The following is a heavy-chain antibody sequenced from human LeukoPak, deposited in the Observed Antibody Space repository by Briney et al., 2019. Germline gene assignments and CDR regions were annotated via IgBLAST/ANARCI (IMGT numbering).Heavy chain of an antibody. J-gene: IGHJ4*02. D-gene: IGHD6-19*01. CDR2: INPNSGVT. Sequence: ASVKVSCKASGYTFTGYYMHWVRQAPGQGLEWMGWINPNSGVTYYAQKFQGRVSMTRDTSISTAYMEVSRLRSDDSALYYCARDHSNTSGSYAYFDFWGQGTLVTVSS. CDR1: GYTFTGYY. V-gene: IGHV1-2*02. CDR3: ARDHSNTSGSYAYFDF.